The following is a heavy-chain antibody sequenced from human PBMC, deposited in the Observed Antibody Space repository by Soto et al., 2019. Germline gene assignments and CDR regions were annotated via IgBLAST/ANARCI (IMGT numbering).Heavy chain of an antibody. V-gene: IGHV4-34*01. CDR2: INHSGST. J-gene: IGHJ6*02. CDR3: ARGRKGERKNYDFWSGYYPGYYYYGMDV. D-gene: IGHD3-3*01. CDR1: GGSFSGYY. Sequence: SETLSLTCAVYGGSFSGYYWSWIRQPPGKGLEWIGEINHSGSTNYNPSLKSRVTISVDTSKNQFSLKLSSVTAADTAVYYCARGRKGERKNYDFWSGYYPGYYYYGMDVWGQGPTVTVSS.